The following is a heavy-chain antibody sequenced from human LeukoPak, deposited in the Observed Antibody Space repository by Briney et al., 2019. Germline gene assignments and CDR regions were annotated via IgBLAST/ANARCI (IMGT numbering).Heavy chain of an antibody. CDR2: ISHTAST. CDR1: GGSMSHH. J-gene: IGHJ3*02. D-gene: IGHD6-13*01. Sequence: SETLSLTCTVSGGSMSHHWSWIRQSPGKGLEWIGYISHTASTNYNPSLKSRVTLSIDTSKSQLSFQLTSVTAADTALYYCARGGYSSSRDAFDIWGQGTMVTVSS. V-gene: IGHV4-59*11. CDR3: ARGGYSSSRDAFDI.